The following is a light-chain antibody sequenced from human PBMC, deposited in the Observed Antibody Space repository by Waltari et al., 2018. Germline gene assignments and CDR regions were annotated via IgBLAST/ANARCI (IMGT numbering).Light chain of an antibody. CDR3: QKYNSAPPFT. V-gene: IGKV1-27*01. J-gene: IGKJ4*02. CDR2: DAS. Sequence: DIQMTQSPSSLSASVGDRVTITCRASQGISHYLAWYQQKPGKGPKLLIYDASTLQSGVPSRFSGSGSGTDFNLTISSLQPEAVATYYCQKYNSAPPFTFGGGTKVEIK. CDR1: QGISHY.